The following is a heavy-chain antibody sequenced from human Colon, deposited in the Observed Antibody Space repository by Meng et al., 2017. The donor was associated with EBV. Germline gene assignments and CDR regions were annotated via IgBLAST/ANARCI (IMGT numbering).Heavy chain of an antibody. J-gene: IGHJ4*02. CDR3: ARGGYYSFDY. D-gene: IGHD5-18*01. Sequence: SGQGMRKHPEPLPLPVVVLGVTSRSVYWLTRVRRTPREGVEWIGESYHRGSTTYIPARMSRVNISVDKQDNLFSMKLTSVTAAVTDVYYCARGGYYSFDYWGQRTLVTVSS. V-gene: IGHV4-4*03. CDR1: GVTSRSVYW. CDR2: SYHRGST.